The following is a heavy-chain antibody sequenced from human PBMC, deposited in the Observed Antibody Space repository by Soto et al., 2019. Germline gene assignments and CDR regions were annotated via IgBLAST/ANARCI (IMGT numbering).Heavy chain of an antibody. CDR2: ISYDGKQT. CDR3: ARDGWGSNWYFDL. V-gene: IGHV3-30*03. J-gene: IGHJ2*01. D-gene: IGHD3-16*01. CDR1: GVTFKDYG. Sequence: LRLSCGAPGVTFKDYGMHWVRQAPGKGLEWVAVISYDGKQTYYADSVKGRFTISKDKSKRTLFLQMNSLRVDDTAVYYCARDGWGSNWYFDLWGRGTLVTVSS.